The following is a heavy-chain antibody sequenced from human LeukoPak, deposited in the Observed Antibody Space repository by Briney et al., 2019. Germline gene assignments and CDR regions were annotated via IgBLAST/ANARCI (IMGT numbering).Heavy chain of an antibody. D-gene: IGHD5-12*01. CDR2: IYYSGST. Sequence: KASETLSLTCTVSGGSISSYYWSWIRQPPGKGLEWIGYIYYSGSTNYNPSLKSRVTISVDTSKNQFSLKLSSVTAADTAVYYCAAQIGVGYDPYNWFDPWGQGTLVTVSS. V-gene: IGHV4-59*08. CDR1: GGSISSYY. J-gene: IGHJ5*02. CDR3: AAQIGVGYDPYNWFDP.